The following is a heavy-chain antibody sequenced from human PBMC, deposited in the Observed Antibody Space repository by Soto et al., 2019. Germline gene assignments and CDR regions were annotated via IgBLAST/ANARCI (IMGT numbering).Heavy chain of an antibody. CDR1: VYSFTSYW. V-gene: IGHV5-51*01. Sequence: PGESLKISCKVSVYSFTSYWIGWVRQMPGKGLEWMGIIYPGDSDTRYSPSFQGQVTISADKSISTAYLQWSSLKASDTAMYYCARQYVATSSYYYGMDVWGQGTTVTVSS. CDR2: IYPGDSDT. CDR3: ARQYVATSSYYYGMDV. D-gene: IGHD5-12*01. J-gene: IGHJ6*02.